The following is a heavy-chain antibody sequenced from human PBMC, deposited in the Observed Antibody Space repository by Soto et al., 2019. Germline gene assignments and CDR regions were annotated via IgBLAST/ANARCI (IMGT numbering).Heavy chain of an antibody. Sequence: SETLSLTCTVSGDSISAYSWSWVRQPPGKGLEWIGNIHYNGNTKYNPSLKSRVSMSVDTSKNQFSLRLSSVTAADTAVYYCASQGYYYDSSGYSPVDYWGQGTLVTVSS. V-gene: IGHV4-59*01. CDR2: IHYNGNT. D-gene: IGHD3-22*01. CDR1: GDSISAYS. J-gene: IGHJ4*02. CDR3: ASQGYYYDSSGYSPVDY.